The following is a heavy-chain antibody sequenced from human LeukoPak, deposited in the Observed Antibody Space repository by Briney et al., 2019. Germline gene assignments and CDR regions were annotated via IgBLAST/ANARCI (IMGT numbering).Heavy chain of an antibody. CDR3: AKEAAVIGLPRLDP. Sequence: PGGPLRLSLAAFGFTFSSNAMSWFRQAQGKGLEWVSGISDVGGTFYADSVRGRLTISRDNSKNTLYLQMNSLRAEDTAVYYCAKEAAVIGLPRLDPWGQGTLVTVSS. CDR2: ISDVGGT. V-gene: IGHV3-23*01. D-gene: IGHD3-3*01. CDR1: GFTFSSNA. J-gene: IGHJ5*02.